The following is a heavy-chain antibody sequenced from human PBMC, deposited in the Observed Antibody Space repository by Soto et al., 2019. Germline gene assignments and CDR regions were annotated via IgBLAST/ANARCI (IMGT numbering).Heavy chain of an antibody. CDR2: MYISGTT. CDR3: ARERAAPSWIDP. D-gene: IGHD6-6*01. CDR1: GGSVTSNY. Sequence: SETLSLTCTVSGGSVTSNYWTWIRQPAGKGLEWIGRMYISGTTDYNPSLRGRATMSVDTSKNQFSLTLTSVTAADTAVYYCARERAAPSWIDPWGRGTLVTVSS. J-gene: IGHJ5*02. V-gene: IGHV4-4*07.